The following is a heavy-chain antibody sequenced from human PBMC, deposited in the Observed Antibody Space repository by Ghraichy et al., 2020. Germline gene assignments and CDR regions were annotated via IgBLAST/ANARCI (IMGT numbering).Heavy chain of an antibody. CDR3: ARHRQYNFDY. Sequence: GGSLRLSCAASGFTFMSYWVTWVRQAPGKGLEWVANVKQDGSDQDYVDSVRGRFTTSRDNARDSVYLQMNSLRAEDTAVYYCARHRQYNFDYWGQGALVTVSS. V-gene: IGHV3-7*01. CDR1: GFTFMSYW. CDR2: VKQDGSDQ. J-gene: IGHJ4*02. D-gene: IGHD5-18*01.